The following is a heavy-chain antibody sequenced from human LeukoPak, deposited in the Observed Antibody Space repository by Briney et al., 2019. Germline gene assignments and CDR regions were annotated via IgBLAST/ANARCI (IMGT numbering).Heavy chain of an antibody. CDR3: ASSRRGGDCFDY. D-gene: IGHD2-21*02. J-gene: IGHJ4*02. CDR2: IYYSGST. Sequence: PSETLSLTCTVSGGSISSYYWSWIRQPPGKGLGWIGYIYYSGSTNYNPSLKSRVTISVDTSKNQFSLKLSSVTAADTAVYYCASSRRGGDCFDYWGQGTLVTVSS. V-gene: IGHV4-59*01. CDR1: GGSISSYY.